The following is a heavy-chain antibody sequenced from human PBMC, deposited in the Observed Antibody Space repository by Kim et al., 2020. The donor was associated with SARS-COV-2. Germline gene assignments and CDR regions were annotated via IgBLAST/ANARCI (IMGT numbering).Heavy chain of an antibody. CDR3: ARDWTRTNCSSCSAGCYYYCLDV. V-gene: IGHV1-46*01. Sequence: ASVKVSCKASGYTFTSYDIHWVRQAPGQGLEWMGIINPSGGSTSYAQKFQDRVTMTRDTSTSTVYMELSSLRAEDTAVYYCARDWTRTNCSSCSAGCYYYCLDVWGQGTTVTVSS. J-gene: IGHJ6*02. CDR1: GYTFTSYD. D-gene: IGHD2-2*01. CDR2: INPSGGST.